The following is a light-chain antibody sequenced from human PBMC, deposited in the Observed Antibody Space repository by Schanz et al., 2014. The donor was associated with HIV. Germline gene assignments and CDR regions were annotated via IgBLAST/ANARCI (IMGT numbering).Light chain of an antibody. J-gene: IGKJ3*01. CDR1: QSISSW. CDR2: AAS. Sequence: DIQMTQSPSTLSASVGGRVTITCRASQSISSWLAWYQQKPGKAPKLLIYAASTLQSGVPSRFSGSGSGTDFTLTISCLQSEDFATYYCQQYYSYPFTFGPGTKVDIK. V-gene: IGKV1-5*01. CDR3: QQYYSYPFT.